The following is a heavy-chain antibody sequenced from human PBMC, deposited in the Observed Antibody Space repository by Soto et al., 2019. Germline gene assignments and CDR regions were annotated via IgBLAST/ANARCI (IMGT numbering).Heavy chain of an antibody. CDR2: IYHSGST. CDR3: AAGGGLPRYY. CDR1: GGSISSGGYS. J-gene: IGHJ4*02. D-gene: IGHD5-12*01. Sequence: QLQLQESGSGLVKPSQTLSLTCAVSGGSISSGGYSWSWIRQPPGKGLEWIGYIYHSGSTYYNPSLKSRVTISVDRPKNPCSRKLSSVTAADTAVYYCAAGGGLPRYYWGQGTLVTVSS. V-gene: IGHV4-30-2*01.